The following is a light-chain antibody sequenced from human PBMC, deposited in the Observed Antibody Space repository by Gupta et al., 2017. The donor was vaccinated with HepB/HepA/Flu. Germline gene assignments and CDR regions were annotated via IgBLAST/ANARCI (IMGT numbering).Light chain of an antibody. J-gene: IGLJ3*02. CDR1: SSNIGSNH. CDR3: AAWDDSLSGRV. V-gene: IGLV1-47*01. CDR2: RNS. Sequence: QSVVTQPPSASGTPGQRVTISCSGSSSNIGSNHVYWYQQLPGTAPKLLIFRNSHRPSGVPDGCSGAKSGTSAALAISGLRSEEEADYYYAAWDDSLSGRVFGGGTKLTVL.